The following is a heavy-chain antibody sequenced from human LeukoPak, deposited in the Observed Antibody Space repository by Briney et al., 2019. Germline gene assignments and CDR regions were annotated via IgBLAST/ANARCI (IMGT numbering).Heavy chain of an antibody. Sequence: GGSLKLSCAVAGLGVSAYSISWVRQAPGKGLEWVSLISGGGAKHYADSVKGRFTISRDISRNTVHLQMSSVRVDHTAVYYCVRESLRGDYFDYWGRGTLVTVSS. CDR1: GLGVSAYS. CDR3: VRESLRGDYFDY. J-gene: IGHJ4*02. V-gene: IGHV3-53*01. D-gene: IGHD4-17*01. CDR2: ISGGGAK.